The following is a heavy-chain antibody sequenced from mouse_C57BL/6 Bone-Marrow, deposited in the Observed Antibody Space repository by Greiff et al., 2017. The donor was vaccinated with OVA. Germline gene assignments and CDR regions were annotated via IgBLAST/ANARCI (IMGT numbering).Heavy chain of an antibody. Sequence: EVQRVESGPGLVKPSQSLSLTCSVTGYSITSGYYWNWIRQFPGNKLEWMGYISYDGSNNYNPSLKIRISITRDTSKNQFFLKLNSVTTEDTATYYCARKELSTVVAPYYAMDYWGQGTSVTVSS. V-gene: IGHV3-6*01. CDR2: ISYDGSN. CDR3: ARKELSTVVAPYYAMDY. CDR1: GYSITSGYY. D-gene: IGHD1-1*01. J-gene: IGHJ4*01.